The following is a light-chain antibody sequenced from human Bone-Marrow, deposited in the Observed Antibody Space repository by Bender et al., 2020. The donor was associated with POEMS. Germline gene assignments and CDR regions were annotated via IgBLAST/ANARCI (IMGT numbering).Light chain of an antibody. CDR2: DVS. CDR1: SSDVGGYNY. Sequence: QSALTQPASVSGSPGQSITISCTGTSSDVGGYNYVSWYQQHPGKAPKLMIYDVSNRPSGVSNRFSGSKSGNTASLTISGLQAEDEAHYYCCSYTGSVTVMFGGGTKLTVL. CDR3: CSYTGSVTVM. V-gene: IGLV2-14*01. J-gene: IGLJ3*02.